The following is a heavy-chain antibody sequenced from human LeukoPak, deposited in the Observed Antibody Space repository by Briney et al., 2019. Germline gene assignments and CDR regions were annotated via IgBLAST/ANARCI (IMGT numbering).Heavy chain of an antibody. D-gene: IGHD5/OR15-5a*01. J-gene: IGHJ4*02. V-gene: IGHV3-7*01. CDR3: ARDPGSSAFDY. Sequence: GGSLRLSCAASGFTLSSYWMSWVRQAPGKGLEFVANINQDESVKNYVDSVKGRFTISRDNAENSLHLQMNSLRVEDTAVYYCARDPGSSAFDYWGQGTLVTVSS. CDR1: GFTLSSYW. CDR2: INQDESVK.